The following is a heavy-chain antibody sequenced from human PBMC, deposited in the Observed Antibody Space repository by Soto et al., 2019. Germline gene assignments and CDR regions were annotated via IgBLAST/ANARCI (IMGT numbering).Heavy chain of an antibody. D-gene: IGHD2-15*01. V-gene: IGHV1-18*01. Sequence: GASVKLSCKASGYTFTSYGSSWVRQAPGQGLEWMGWISAYNGNTNYAQKLQGRVTMTTDTSTSTAYMELRSLRSDDTAVYYCASKRDCICGKCYSSNHYVTGVGGQGTTDIVSS. CDR2: ISAYNGNT. CDR3: ASKRDCICGKCYSSNHYVTGV. J-gene: IGHJ6*02. CDR1: GYTFTSYG.